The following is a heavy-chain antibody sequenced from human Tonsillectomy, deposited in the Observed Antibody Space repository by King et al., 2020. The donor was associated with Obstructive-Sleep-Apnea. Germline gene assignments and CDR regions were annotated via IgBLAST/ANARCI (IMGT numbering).Heavy chain of an antibody. CDR2: ISYDGSNK. D-gene: IGHD3-9*01. CDR1: GFTFSSYG. V-gene: IGHV3-30*18. J-gene: IGHJ3*02. CDR3: AKERPVYYDILTGYYARGAAFDI. Sequence: QLVQSGGGVVQPGRSLRLSCAASGFTFSSYGMHWVRQAPGKGLEWVAVISYDGSNKYYADSVKGRFTISRDNSKNPLYLQMNSLRAEDTAVYYCAKERPVYYDILTGYYARGAAFDIWGQGTMVTVSS.